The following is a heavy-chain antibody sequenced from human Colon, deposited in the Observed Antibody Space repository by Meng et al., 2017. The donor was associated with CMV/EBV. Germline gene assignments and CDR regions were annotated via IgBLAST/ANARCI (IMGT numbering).Heavy chain of an antibody. V-gene: IGHV4-39*02. J-gene: IGHJ3*02. D-gene: IGHD3-16*01. CDR1: GGSISSSSYY. CDR2: IYYSGST. Sequence: SETLSLTCTVSGGSISSSSYYWGWIRQPPGKGLEWIGNIYYSGSTHYNPSLKSRVTISVDTSKNHFSLKLTSVTAADSAVYYCARVRVDYGGDAFDIWGQGTKVTVSS. CDR3: ARVRVDYGGDAFDI.